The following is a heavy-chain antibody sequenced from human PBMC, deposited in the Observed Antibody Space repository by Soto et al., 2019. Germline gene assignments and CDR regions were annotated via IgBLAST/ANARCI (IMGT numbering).Heavy chain of an antibody. CDR3: AKNQGVELVPLATVDWFDP. CDR2: ISGSGFKK. J-gene: IGHJ5*02. D-gene: IGHD1-26*01. V-gene: IGHV3-23*01. Sequence: EVVLLESGGGLEQPGGSLRLSCAASGFIFENFGMSWVRQAPGKGLEWISSISGSGFKKYYADSVKGRFTISRDNSKSTVYLELNTLSAEDTAVYHCAKNQGVELVPLATVDWFDPWGQGSVVTVSS. CDR1: GFIFENFG.